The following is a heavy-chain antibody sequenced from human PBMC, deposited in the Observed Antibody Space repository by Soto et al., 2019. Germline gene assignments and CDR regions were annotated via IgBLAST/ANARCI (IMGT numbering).Heavy chain of an antibody. CDR1: GFTFDDYG. Sequence: PGGSLRLSCAASGFTFDDYGMSWVRQAPGKGLEWVSGINWNGGSTGYADSVKGRFTISRDNAKNPLYLQMNSLRAEDTALYYCARDPRNGYCSSTSCLRAMDVWGQGTTVTVSS. CDR3: ARDPRNGYCSSTSCLRAMDV. V-gene: IGHV3-20*04. J-gene: IGHJ6*02. CDR2: INWNGGST. D-gene: IGHD2-2*01.